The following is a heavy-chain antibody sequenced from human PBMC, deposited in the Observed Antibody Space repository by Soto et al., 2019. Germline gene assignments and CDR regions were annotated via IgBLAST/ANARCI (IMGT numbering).Heavy chain of an antibody. J-gene: IGHJ4*02. CDR2: ITGSGTGA. D-gene: IGHD6-13*01. CDR1: GFTFSSCV. V-gene: IGHV3-23*01. CDR3: AKGLINGRWYAED. Sequence: EVQLLESGGGLVHPGESLRLSCGASGFTFSSCVMTWVRQAPGKGLEGVSCITGSGTGAYYADSVKGRFTISRDNSKNMVYLQMNNLRAEDTGVYYCAKGLINGRWYAEDWGQGTLVTVSS.